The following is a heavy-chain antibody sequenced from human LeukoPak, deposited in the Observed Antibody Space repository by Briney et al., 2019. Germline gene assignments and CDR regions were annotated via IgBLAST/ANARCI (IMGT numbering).Heavy chain of an antibody. CDR1: GVSVSGGSYY. V-gene: IGHV4-61*01. J-gene: IGHJ4*02. CDR2: IYYSGST. CDR3: ARDYDFWSGINN. Sequence: SETLSLTCTVSGVSVSGGSYYWSWIRQPPGKGLEWIGYIYYSGSTNYNPSLKSRVTISVDTSTNPVSLKLSSVTAPDTAVYYCARDYDFWSGINNWGQGTLVTVSS. D-gene: IGHD3-3*01.